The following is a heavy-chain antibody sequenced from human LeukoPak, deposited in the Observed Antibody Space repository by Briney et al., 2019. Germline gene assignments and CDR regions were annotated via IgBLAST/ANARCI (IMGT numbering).Heavy chain of an antibody. CDR3: AGLHLTYSSGWYWVDY. CDR1: GFIVSTMY. J-gene: IGHJ4*02. Sequence: GGSLRLSCAASGFIVSTMYMSWVRQAPGKGPEWVSVFHSDGDTYYADSVKGRFTISSDNSKNTLCLEMNSLRAEDTAVYYCAGLHLTYSSGWYWVDYWGQGALVTVSS. CDR2: FHSDGDT. V-gene: IGHV3-66*04. D-gene: IGHD6-19*01.